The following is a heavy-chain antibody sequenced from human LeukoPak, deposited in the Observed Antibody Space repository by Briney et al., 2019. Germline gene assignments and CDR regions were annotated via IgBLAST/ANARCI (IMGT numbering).Heavy chain of an antibody. Sequence: PGGSLRLSCAASGFTFDDYAMHWVRQAPGKGLEWVSGISWNSGSIGYADSVKGRFTISRDNAKNSLYLQMNSLRAEDTALYYCAKDSLSGYCSSTSCRTRSQFDYWGQGTLVTVSS. D-gene: IGHD2-2*01. CDR1: GFTFDDYA. J-gene: IGHJ4*02. V-gene: IGHV3-9*01. CDR2: ISWNSGSI. CDR3: AKDSLSGYCSSTSCRTRSQFDY.